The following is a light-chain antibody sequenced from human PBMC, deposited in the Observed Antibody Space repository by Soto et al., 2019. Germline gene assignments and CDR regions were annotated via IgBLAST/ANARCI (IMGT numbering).Light chain of an antibody. CDR3: QQYNNWPQT. CDR1: QTVSSN. Sequence: EIVMTQSPATLSVSPGERATLSCRASQTVSSNLAWYQQKPGQAPRLLIYGASTRATAFPARFSGSGSGTEFPLTISSLQSEDFAVYYCQQYNNWPQTFGQGTKVEI. J-gene: IGKJ1*01. V-gene: IGKV3-15*01. CDR2: GAS.